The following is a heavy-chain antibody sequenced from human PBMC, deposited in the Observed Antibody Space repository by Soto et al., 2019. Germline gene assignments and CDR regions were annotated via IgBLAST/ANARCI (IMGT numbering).Heavy chain of an antibody. D-gene: IGHD4-17*01. J-gene: IGHJ4*02. Sequence: ASVKVSCKASGGTFSSYAISWVRQAPGQGLEWMGWISAYNGNTNYAQKLQGRVTMTTDTSTSTAYMELRSLRSDDTAVYYCARDRMTTVTTPGDYWGQGTLVTVSS. CDR3: ARDRMTTVTTPGDY. CDR2: ISAYNGNT. CDR1: GGTFSSYA. V-gene: IGHV1-18*01.